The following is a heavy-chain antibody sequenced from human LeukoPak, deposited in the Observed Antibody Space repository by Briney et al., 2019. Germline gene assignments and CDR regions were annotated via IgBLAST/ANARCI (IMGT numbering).Heavy chain of an antibody. CDR1: GFTFSSYE. CDR2: ISGSGSTI. Sequence: PGGSLRLPCAASGFTFSSYEMNWVRQAPGKGLEWVSYISGSGSTIYYADSVKGRFTIPRDNAKNSLYLQMNSLRAVDTAVYYCARWNTRNWTPDYWGQGTLVSVSS. D-gene: IGHD3/OR15-3a*01. J-gene: IGHJ4*02. CDR3: ARWNTRNWTPDY. V-gene: IGHV3-48*03.